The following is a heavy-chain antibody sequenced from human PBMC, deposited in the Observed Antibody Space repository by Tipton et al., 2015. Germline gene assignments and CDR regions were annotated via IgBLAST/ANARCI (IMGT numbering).Heavy chain of an antibody. CDR2: IIPIFGTP. D-gene: IGHD3-22*01. J-gene: IGHJ4*02. CDR3: ARGPDSSAYYYFY. V-gene: IGHV1-69*01. CDR1: GGTFSTSA. Sequence: QSGAEVRKPGSSVKVSCKASGGTFSTSAISWVRQAPGQGLEWMGGIIPIFGTPNYAQKFQGRVTITADESTTTAYMELSSLRSEDTAVYYCARGPDSSAYYYFYWGQGTVVTVSS.